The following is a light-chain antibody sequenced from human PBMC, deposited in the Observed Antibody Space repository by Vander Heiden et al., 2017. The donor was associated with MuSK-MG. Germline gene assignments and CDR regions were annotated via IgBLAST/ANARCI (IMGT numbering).Light chain of an antibody. CDR3: QQYSSALESFT. CDR1: QSVSSSY. V-gene: IGKV3-20*01. CDR2: GAS. Sequence: EIVLTQSPGTLSLSPGERATLSCRASQSVSSSYLAWYQQKPGQAPRLLIYGASSRATGIPDRFSGSGSGTDFTLTISRLEPEDFAVYYCQQYSSALESFTFGHGTKVDIK. J-gene: IGKJ3*01.